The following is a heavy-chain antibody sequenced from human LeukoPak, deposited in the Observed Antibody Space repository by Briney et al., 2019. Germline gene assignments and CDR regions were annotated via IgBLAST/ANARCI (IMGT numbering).Heavy chain of an antibody. CDR2: IYYSGST. J-gene: IGHJ3*02. D-gene: IGHD3-3*01. CDR1: VGSISSSSYY. V-gene: IGHV4-39*07. Sequence: SQTLSLTCTVSVGSISSSSYYWGWIRQPPGKGLEWIRSIYYSGSTYYNPSLKSRVTISVDTSKNQFSLKLSSVTAADTAVYYRARDPHYDQDAFGIWVQGTMVTVSS. CDR3: ARDPHYDQDAFGI.